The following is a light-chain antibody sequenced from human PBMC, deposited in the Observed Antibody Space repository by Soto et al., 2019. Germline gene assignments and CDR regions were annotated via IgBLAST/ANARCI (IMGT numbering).Light chain of an antibody. J-gene: IGKJ1*01. V-gene: IGKV3-20*01. Sequence: ENVLTQSPGTLSLSPGERATLSCRASQSVSSSYLAWYQQKPGQAPRLLIYDASSRATGIPDRFSGSGSGTDFTLTISRLEPEDFAVYFCQQYSSSPRTFGQGTKVEIK. CDR3: QQYSSSPRT. CDR2: DAS. CDR1: QSVSSSY.